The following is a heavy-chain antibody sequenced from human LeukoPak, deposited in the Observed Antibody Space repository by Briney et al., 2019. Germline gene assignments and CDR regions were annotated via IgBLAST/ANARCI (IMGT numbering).Heavy chain of an antibody. D-gene: IGHD3-22*01. CDR3: ARGADYYDSRPQTPLDY. V-gene: IGHV4-34*01. J-gene: IGHJ4*02. CDR2: INHSGST. CDR1: GGSFSGYY. Sequence: SETLSLTCAVYGGSFSGYYWSWIRQPPGKGLEWIGEINHSGSTNYNPSLKSRVTISVDTSKNQFSLKLSSVTAADTAVYYCARGADYYDSRPQTPLDYWGQGTLVTVSS.